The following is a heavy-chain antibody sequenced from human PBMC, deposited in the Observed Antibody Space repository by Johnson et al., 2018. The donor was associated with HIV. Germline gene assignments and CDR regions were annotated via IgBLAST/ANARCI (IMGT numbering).Heavy chain of an antibody. CDR3: ARERSGWYGDAFDI. Sequence: VQLVESGGGLVQPWGSLRLSCAASGFTFSSYWMSWVRQAPGKGLEWVANIKQDGSEKYYVDSVKGRFTISRDNAKNSLYLQMNSLRAEDTAVYYCARERSGWYGDAFDIWGQGTMVTVSS. CDR2: IKQDGSEK. J-gene: IGHJ3*02. V-gene: IGHV3-7*05. CDR1: GFTFSSYW. D-gene: IGHD6-19*01.